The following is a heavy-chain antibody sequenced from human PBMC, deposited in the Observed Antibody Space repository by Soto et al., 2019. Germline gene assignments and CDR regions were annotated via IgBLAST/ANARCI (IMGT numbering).Heavy chain of an antibody. CDR1: GGSISSDVYS. CDR3: ARSRYCSGGDCYSEY. CDR2: IYHSGMA. D-gene: IGHD2-15*01. V-gene: IGHV4-30-2*01. J-gene: IGHJ4*02. Sequence: PSETLSLTCAVSGGSISSDVYSWSWIRQPPGKGLEWLGYIYHSGMAYYNPSLKSRVTISVDRSKNQFSLKLSSVTAADTAVYYCARSRYCSGGDCYSEYWGQGTLVTVS.